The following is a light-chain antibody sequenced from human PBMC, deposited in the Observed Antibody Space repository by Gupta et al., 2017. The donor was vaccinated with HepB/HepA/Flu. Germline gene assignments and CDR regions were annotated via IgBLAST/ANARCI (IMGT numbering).Light chain of an antibody. V-gene: IGLV1-36*01. J-gene: IGLJ3*02. CDR3: AAWDDSLKGWV. CDR2: YDY. CDR1: TSNIVNNA. Sequence: QSVLTQPPSVSEAPRQRVTVSCSGSTSNIVNNAVSWYQQLPGKAPKLRMYYDYLLPSGVSDRFSGSKTGTQASLAISGLQSEDEADYYCAAWDDSLKGWVFGGGTKLTVL.